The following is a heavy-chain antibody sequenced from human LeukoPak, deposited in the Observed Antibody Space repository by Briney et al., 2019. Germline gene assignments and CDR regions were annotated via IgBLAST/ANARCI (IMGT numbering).Heavy chain of an antibody. CDR1: GYSFTSYW. Sequence: GESLKISCKGSGYSFTSYWIGWVRQMPGKGLEGMGIIYPGDSDTRYSPSFQGQVTISADKSISPAYLPWSSLKASDTAMYYCARLRSDSCSSTSSSSPPIYYYYMDVWGKGTTVTVSS. D-gene: IGHD2-2*01. CDR2: IYPGDSDT. V-gene: IGHV5-51*01. J-gene: IGHJ6*03. CDR3: ARLRSDSCSSTSSSSPPIYYYYMDV.